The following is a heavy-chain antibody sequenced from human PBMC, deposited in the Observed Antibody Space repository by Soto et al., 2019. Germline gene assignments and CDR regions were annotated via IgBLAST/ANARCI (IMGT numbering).Heavy chain of an antibody. CDR3: AKARGLAEYFQH. Sequence: GGSLRLSCAASGFTFSSYGMHWVRQAPGKGLEWVAVISYDGSNKYYADSVKGRFTISRDNSKNTLYLQMNSLRAEDTAVYYCAKARGLAEYFQHWGQGTLVTVSS. V-gene: IGHV3-30*18. CDR1: GFTFSSYG. CDR2: ISYDGSNK. J-gene: IGHJ1*01. D-gene: IGHD3-10*01.